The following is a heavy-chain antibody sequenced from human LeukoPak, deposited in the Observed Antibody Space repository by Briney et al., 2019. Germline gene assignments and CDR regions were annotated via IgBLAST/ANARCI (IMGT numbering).Heavy chain of an antibody. CDR1: GGSIRSYY. J-gene: IGHJ6*02. CDR2: IYDSGST. Sequence: PSETLSLTCTISGGSIRSYYWSWIRQPPGKGLEWIGYIYDSGSTNYNPSLKSRVTISVDTSKNQFSLKLSSVTAADTAVYFCARGGSGYDSFYYYGIDVWGQGTTVTVSS. CDR3: ARGGSGYDSFYYYGIDV. D-gene: IGHD5-12*01. V-gene: IGHV4-59*01.